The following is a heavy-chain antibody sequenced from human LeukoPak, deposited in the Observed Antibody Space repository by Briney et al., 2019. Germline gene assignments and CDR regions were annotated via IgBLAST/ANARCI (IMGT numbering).Heavy chain of an antibody. CDR3: AKGGRGYSGYDLDY. Sequence: GGSLRLSCAASGFTFSSYGMHWIRQAPGKGLEWVAFIRYDGSNKYYADSVKGRFTIYRDDSKNTLYLQMNSLRAEDTAVYYCAKGGRGYSGYDLDYWGQGTLVTVSS. J-gene: IGHJ4*02. CDR2: IRYDGSNK. V-gene: IGHV3-30*02. CDR1: GFTFSSYG. D-gene: IGHD5-12*01.